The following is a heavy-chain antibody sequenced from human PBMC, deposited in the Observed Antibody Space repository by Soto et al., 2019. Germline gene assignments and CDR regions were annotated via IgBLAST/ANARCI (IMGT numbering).Heavy chain of an antibody. J-gene: IGHJ5*02. Sequence: SETLSLTCTVSGDSISSYYWSWIRQPPGKGLEWIGYIYYSGSTNYNPSLKSRVTISVDTSKNQFSLKLSSVTAADTAVYYCARDASRYYDFWSGYPRDWFDPWGQGTLVTVSS. D-gene: IGHD3-3*01. CDR1: GDSISSYY. V-gene: IGHV4-59*01. CDR2: IYYSGST. CDR3: ARDASRYYDFWSGYPRDWFDP.